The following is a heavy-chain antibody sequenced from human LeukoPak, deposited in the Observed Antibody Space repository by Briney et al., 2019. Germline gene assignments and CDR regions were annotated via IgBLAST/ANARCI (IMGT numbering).Heavy chain of an antibody. Sequence: ASVKVSCKASGYTFTSYYMHWVRQAPGQGLEWMGIINPSGGSTSYAQKFQGRVTMTRNTSISTAYMELSSLRSEDTAVYYCARTLKRTDYWGQGTLVTVSS. CDR3: ARTLKRTDY. V-gene: IGHV1-46*01. CDR2: INPSGGST. J-gene: IGHJ4*02. CDR1: GYTFTSYY.